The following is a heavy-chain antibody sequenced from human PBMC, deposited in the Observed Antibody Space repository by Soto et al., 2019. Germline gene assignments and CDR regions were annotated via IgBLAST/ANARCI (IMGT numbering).Heavy chain of an antibody. Sequence: GESLKISCKGSGYSFTSNWIGWVRQMPGKGLEWMGIIYPGDSDTRYSPSFQGQVTISADKSISTAYLQWSSLKASDTAMYYCAIDGRYYYYGMDVWGQGTTVTVSS. J-gene: IGHJ6*02. CDR2: IYPGDSDT. CDR3: AIDGRYYYYGMDV. CDR1: GYSFTSNW. V-gene: IGHV5-51*01.